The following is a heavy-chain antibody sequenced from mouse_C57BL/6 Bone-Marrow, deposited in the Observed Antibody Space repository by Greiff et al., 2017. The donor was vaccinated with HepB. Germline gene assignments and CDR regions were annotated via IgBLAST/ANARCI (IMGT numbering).Heavy chain of an antibody. CDR1: GYSFTSYY. Sequence: VQLQQSGPELVKPGASVKISCKASGYSFTSYYIHWVKQRPGQGLELIGWIYPGSGNTKYNEKFKGKATLTADTSSSTAYMQLSSLTSEDSAVYYCARILTGTLYYFDYWGQGTTLTVSS. J-gene: IGHJ2*01. V-gene: IGHV1-66*01. D-gene: IGHD4-1*01. CDR3: ARILTGTLYYFDY. CDR2: IYPGSGNT.